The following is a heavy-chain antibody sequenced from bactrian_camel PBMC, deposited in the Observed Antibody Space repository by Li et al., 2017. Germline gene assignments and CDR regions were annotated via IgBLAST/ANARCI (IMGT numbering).Heavy chain of an antibody. D-gene: IGHD1*01. J-gene: IGHJ6*01. CDR1: GVTFSTYL. CDR2: VQADDRT. V-gene: IGHV3S68*01. Sequence: HVQLVESGGGSVQAGGSLRLSCAASGVTFSTYLMGWFRKAPGKEREGVACVQADDRTNYADSVKGRFTIPKDKAKNTLSLEMNNLKPDDTAMYYCARSQESGCFAMQTSDFRYWGQGTQVTVS. CDR3: ARSQESGCFAMQTSDFRY.